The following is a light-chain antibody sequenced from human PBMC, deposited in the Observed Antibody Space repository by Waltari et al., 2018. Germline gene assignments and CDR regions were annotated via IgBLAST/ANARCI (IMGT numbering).Light chain of an antibody. Sequence: DIQLTQSPPSLSASIGDRVTIPCRASQSISTYLNWYQQKPGKAPSLLIYDASSMPSGVPSRCRGSGSWTEFTLTITSLQREDFATYYCQQSYSTPPEYTFGQGTKLEIK. V-gene: IGKV1-39*01. CDR3: QQSYSTPPEYT. J-gene: IGKJ2*01. CDR2: DAS. CDR1: QSISTY.